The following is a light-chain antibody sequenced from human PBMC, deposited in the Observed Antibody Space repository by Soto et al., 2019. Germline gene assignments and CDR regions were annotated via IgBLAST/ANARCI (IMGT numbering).Light chain of an antibody. CDR1: QSVGSSY. V-gene: IGKV3-20*01. Sequence: EAVLTQSPGTLSLSPGERATLSCRASQSVGSSYLAWYQHKPGQAPRLLIYSVSYRATGIPDRFSGSGSETDSTLAIIRLEPEDFAVYYCKQYGDSPMYTFGQGTRLEIK. CDR2: SVS. J-gene: IGKJ2*01. CDR3: KQYGDSPMYT.